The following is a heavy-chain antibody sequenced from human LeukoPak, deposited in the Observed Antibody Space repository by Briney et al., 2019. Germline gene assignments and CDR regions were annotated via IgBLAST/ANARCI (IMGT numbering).Heavy chain of an antibody. V-gene: IGHV4-34*01. Sequence: SETLSLTCAVYGGSFSGYYWSWIRQPPGKGLVWIGEINHSGSTNYNPSLKSRVTISVDTSKNQFSLKLSSVTAADTAVYYCARGRAPNIAAAGLGYWGQGTLVTVSS. J-gene: IGHJ4*02. CDR1: GGSFSGYY. D-gene: IGHD6-13*01. CDR2: INHSGST. CDR3: ARGRAPNIAAAGLGY.